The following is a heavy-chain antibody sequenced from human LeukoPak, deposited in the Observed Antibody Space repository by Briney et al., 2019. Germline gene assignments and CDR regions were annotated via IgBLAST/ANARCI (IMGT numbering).Heavy chain of an antibody. Sequence: GGSLRLSCAASGFTFSTYSMNWVRQAPGKGLEWVSSISSSSSSIYYSDSVKGRFTVSRDNAKNSLYLQMNSLRDEDTAVYYCARDLAAAGWFDPWGQGTLVTVSS. CDR2: ISSSSSSI. CDR3: ARDLAAAGWFDP. V-gene: IGHV3-21*01. D-gene: IGHD6-13*01. CDR1: GFTFSTYS. J-gene: IGHJ5*02.